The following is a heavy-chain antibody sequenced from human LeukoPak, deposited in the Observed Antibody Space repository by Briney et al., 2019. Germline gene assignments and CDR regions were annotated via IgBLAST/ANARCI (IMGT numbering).Heavy chain of an antibody. J-gene: IGHJ4*02. V-gene: IGHV3-23*01. D-gene: IGHD3-10*02. Sequence: GGSLRLSCAGSGCMFSSFSMSWVRHAPGKGLEWVSTISAGGTTYYADSVKGRFTISKDNSKNTLFLQMNSLRAQDTAIYYCAKRPAVVRGVIPYVDYWGQGTLVTVS. CDR2: ISAGGTT. CDR3: AKRPAVVRGVIPYVDY. CDR1: GCMFSSFS.